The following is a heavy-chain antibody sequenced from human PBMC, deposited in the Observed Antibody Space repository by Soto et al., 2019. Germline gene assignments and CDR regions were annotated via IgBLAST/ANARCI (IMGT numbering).Heavy chain of an antibody. D-gene: IGHD6-13*01. CDR2: IYHSGAT. Sequence: TSETLSLTCAVSGGSISSTNWWTWVRQSPGRGLEWIGEIYHSGATNYGPSLKSRVNIAVDMSTNHLSLTLISVTAADTAVYYCAFPATADFDYWGKGILVTVSS. CDR3: AFPATADFDY. J-gene: IGHJ4*02. V-gene: IGHV4-4*02. CDR1: GGSISSTNW.